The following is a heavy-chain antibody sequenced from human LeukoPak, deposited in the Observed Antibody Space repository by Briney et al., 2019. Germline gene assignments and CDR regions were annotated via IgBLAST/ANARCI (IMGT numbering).Heavy chain of an antibody. D-gene: IGHD2-21*02. V-gene: IGHV3-11*04. CDR3: ARDLYAAYCRGDCYPSDAFDV. Sequence: GESLRLSCAASGFSISDYYMSWIRQAPGKGLELVSYITNSGITRDYTDSVKGRFTISRDNAKNSLYLQMNSLRAEDTAVYYCARDLYAAYCRGDCYPSDAFDVWGQGTVITVSS. J-gene: IGHJ3*01. CDR2: ITNSGITR. CDR1: GFSISDYY.